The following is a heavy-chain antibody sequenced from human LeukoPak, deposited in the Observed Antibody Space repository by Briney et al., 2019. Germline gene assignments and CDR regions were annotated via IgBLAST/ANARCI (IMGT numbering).Heavy chain of an antibody. D-gene: IGHD2-15*01. Sequence: PSETLSLTCTVSGGSIYSYYWTWIRQPPGKGLEWIGYIHSSGSIYYNPSVRSRVTMSLDTSKNQFSFNLTSVTAADTAVYYCVRREGYSSSPLGSWGQGTLVTVSS. CDR2: IHSSGSI. CDR1: GGSIYSYY. J-gene: IGHJ5*02. V-gene: IGHV4-59*08. CDR3: VRREGYSSSPLGS.